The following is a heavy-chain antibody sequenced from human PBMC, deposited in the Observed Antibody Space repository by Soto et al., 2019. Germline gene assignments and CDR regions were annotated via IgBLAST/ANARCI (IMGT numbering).Heavy chain of an antibody. D-gene: IGHD6-6*01. CDR2: ISGSGGST. J-gene: IGHJ6*01. Sequence: GGYLRLSCAASGFTFSSYAMSGVRQAPGKGLEWVSAISGSGGSTYYADSVKGRFTISRDNSKNTLYLQMNSLRAEDTALYYCANDRKAVVTDHDGMDCWAQGTTVTGSA. CDR3: ANDRKAVVTDHDGMDC. V-gene: IGHV3-23*01. CDR1: GFTFSSYA.